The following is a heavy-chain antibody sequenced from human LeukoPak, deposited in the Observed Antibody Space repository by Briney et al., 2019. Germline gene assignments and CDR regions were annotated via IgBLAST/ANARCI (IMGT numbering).Heavy chain of an antibody. Sequence: ASVEVPCKASGGTFSSYAISWVRQAPGQGLEWMGRIIPILGIANYAQKFQGRVTITADKSTSTAYMELSSLRSEDTAVYYCARGPPHDAFDIWGQGTMVTVSS. V-gene: IGHV1-69*04. J-gene: IGHJ3*02. CDR2: IIPILGIA. CDR1: GGTFSSYA. CDR3: ARGPPHDAFDI.